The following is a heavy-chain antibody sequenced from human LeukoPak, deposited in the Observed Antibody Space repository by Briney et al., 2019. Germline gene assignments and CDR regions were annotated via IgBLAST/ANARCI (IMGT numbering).Heavy chain of an antibody. CDR1: GFTVSSNY. Sequence: GGSLRLSCAASGFTVSSNYMSWVRQAPGKGLEWVSVIYSGGGTHYADSVEGRFTISRDNSKNMLYLQMNSLRAEDTAVYYCARDLGYCTNGVCHTRFDYWGQGTLGAVSS. CDR3: ARDLGYCTNGVCHTRFDY. D-gene: IGHD2-8*01. V-gene: IGHV3-53*01. J-gene: IGHJ4*02. CDR2: IYSGGGT.